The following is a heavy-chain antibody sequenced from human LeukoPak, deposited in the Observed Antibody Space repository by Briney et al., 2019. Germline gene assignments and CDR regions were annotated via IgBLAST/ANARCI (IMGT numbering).Heavy chain of an antibody. V-gene: IGHV4-4*07. CDR2: IYTSGST. CDR3: ARHRAYCSGGSCYSSRGGFDP. D-gene: IGHD2-15*01. J-gene: IGHJ5*02. Sequence: PSETLALTCTVSGGPLSSYYWSWIRQPAGKGLEWIGRIYTSGSTNYNPSLKSRVTMSLDTSKNQFSLKLSSVTAADTAVYYCARHRAYCSGGSCYSSRGGFDPWGQGTLVTVSS. CDR1: GGPLSSYY.